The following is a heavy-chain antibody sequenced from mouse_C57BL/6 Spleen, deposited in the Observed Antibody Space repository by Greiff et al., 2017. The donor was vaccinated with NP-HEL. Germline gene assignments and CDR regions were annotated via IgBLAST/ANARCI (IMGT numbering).Heavy chain of an antibody. CDR1: GYTFTDYE. V-gene: IGHV1-15*01. Sequence: VQLQESGAELVRPGASVTLSCKASGYTFTDYEMHWVKQTPVHGLEWIGAIDPEPGGTAYNQKFKGKAILTADKSSSTAYMELRSLTSEDSAVYYCTRLPYGSSYGYFDVWGTGTTVTVSS. J-gene: IGHJ1*03. CDR3: TRLPYGSSYGYFDV. D-gene: IGHD1-1*01. CDR2: IDPEPGGT.